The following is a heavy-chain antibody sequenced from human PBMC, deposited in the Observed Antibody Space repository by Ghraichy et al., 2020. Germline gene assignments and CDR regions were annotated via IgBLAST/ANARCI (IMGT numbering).Heavy chain of an antibody. CDR3: ASGVYDSSGYEDY. V-gene: IGHV3-72*01. CDR2: TRNKANSYTT. CDR1: GFTFSDHY. J-gene: IGHJ4*01. Sequence: GESLNISCAASGFTFSDHYMDWVRQAPGKGLEWVGRTRNKANSYTTEYAASVKGRFTISRDDSKNSLYLQMNSLKTEDTAVYYCASGVYDSSGYEDYWGHGTLVTVSS. D-gene: IGHD3-22*01.